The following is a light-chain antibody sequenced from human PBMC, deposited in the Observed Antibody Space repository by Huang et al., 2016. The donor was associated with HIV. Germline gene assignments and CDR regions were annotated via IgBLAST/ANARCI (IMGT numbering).Light chain of an antibody. CDR3: QQYDGYPWT. CDR1: QSFTTW. J-gene: IGKJ1*01. V-gene: IGKV1-5*01. CDR2: DVS. Sequence: DIQMTQSPSTLSASVGDRVTITCRASQSFTTWLAWYQQKPGKAPKLLIYDVSSLESGVPSRFSGSGSGTEFTLTFSSLQPDDFATYYCQQYDGYPWTFGQGTKVEIK.